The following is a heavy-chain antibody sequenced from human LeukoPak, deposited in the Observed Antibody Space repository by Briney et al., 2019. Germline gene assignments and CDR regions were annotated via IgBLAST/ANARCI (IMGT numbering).Heavy chain of an antibody. CDR2: ISSSSSYI. J-gene: IGHJ4*02. V-gene: IGHV3-21*01. CDR1: GFTFSIYS. Sequence: GGSLRLSCAASGFTFSIYSMNWVRQAPGKGLEWVSSISSSSSYIYYADSVKGRFTISRDNAKNSLYLQMNSLRAEDTAVYYCARDLGPYPGGSFDYWGQGTLVTVSS. CDR3: ARDLGPYPGGSFDY.